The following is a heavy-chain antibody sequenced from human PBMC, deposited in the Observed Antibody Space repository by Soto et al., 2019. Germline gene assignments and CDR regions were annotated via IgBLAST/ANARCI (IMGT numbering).Heavy chain of an antibody. V-gene: IGHV3-23*01. CDR3: AKKVNSGSGSQFFDY. J-gene: IGHJ4*02. CDR1: RFSFGNYA. D-gene: IGHD3-10*01. CDR2: SGGDDDTT. Sequence: EVYLLESGGGLVQPGGSLRLSCAASRFSFGNYAMSWVRQAPGKGLEWVSGFRSGGDDDTTYYADSVRGRFTISRDNSKNTLFLQMNSLRAEDTAIYYCAKKVNSGSGSQFFDYWGQGTLVTVSS.